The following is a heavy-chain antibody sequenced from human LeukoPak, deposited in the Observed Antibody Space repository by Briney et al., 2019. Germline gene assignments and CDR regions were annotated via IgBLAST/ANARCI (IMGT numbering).Heavy chain of an antibody. Sequence: ASVKVSCKASGYTFTGYYMHWVRQAPGQGLEWMGRINPNSGGTNYAQKFQGRVTMTRDTSISTAYMERSRLRSDDTAVYYCARVNYGNTWFDPWGQGTLVTVSS. CDR2: INPNSGGT. CDR3: ARVNYGNTWFDP. D-gene: IGHD4-17*01. CDR1: GYTFTGYY. V-gene: IGHV1-2*06. J-gene: IGHJ5*02.